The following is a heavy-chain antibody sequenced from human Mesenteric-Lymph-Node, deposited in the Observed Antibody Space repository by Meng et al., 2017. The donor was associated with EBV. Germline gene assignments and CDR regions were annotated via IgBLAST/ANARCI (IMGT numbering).Heavy chain of an antibody. Sequence: QVQSQVPGPGLVKPSDPLSLTCAVSGYSISSSNWWGWIRQPPGKGLEWIGYIYYSGSTYYNPSLKSRVTMSVDTSKNQFSLKLSSVTAVDTAVYYCVRKGYSGYYYDAFDIWGQGTMVTVSS. J-gene: IGHJ3*02. CDR2: IYYSGST. CDR1: GYSISSSNW. D-gene: IGHD3-22*01. CDR3: VRKGYSGYYYDAFDI. V-gene: IGHV4-28*01.